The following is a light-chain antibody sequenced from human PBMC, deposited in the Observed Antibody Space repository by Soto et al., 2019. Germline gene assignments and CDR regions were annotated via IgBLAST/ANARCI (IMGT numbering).Light chain of an antibody. CDR2: WAS. V-gene: IGKV4-1*01. Sequence: DIVMTQSPESLAVSLGERATINCKSSQSVLDSTDNENAVAWYQHKPGQPPTLLISWASRRESGVPGRFSGSGYDTDFSLTINGLQPEDVAVYYCQQLNSYPLYTFGQGTKLEIK. J-gene: IGKJ2*01. CDR1: QSVLDSTDNENA. CDR3: QQLNSYPLYT.